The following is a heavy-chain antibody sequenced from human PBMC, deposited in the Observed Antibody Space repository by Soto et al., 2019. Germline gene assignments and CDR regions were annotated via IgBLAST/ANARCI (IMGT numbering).Heavy chain of an antibody. V-gene: IGHV4-30-4*01. Sequence: SETLSLTCTVSGGSINSGGYYWNWIRQTPGKGLEYIGYIYYSGSTYYNPSLKSRVSMSLDTSKNQFSVKLTSVTAADTAVYYCARAPYLDMPTLFSAFDIWGQGTMVTVSS. CDR2: IYYSGST. CDR3: ARAPYLDMPTLFSAFDI. D-gene: IGHD3-9*01. J-gene: IGHJ3*02. CDR1: GGSINSGGYY.